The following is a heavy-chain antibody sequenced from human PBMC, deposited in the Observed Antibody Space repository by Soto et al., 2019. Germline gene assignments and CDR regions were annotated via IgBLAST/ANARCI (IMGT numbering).Heavy chain of an antibody. J-gene: IGHJ5*02. V-gene: IGHV1-69*02. CDR1: GGTFSSYT. CDR3: ASDFRDILTNYNWFDP. D-gene: IGHD3-9*01. CDR2: IIPILGIA. Sequence: QVQLVQSGAEVKKPGSSVKVSCKASGGTFSSYTISWVRQAPGQGLEWMGRIIPILGIANYAQKFQGRVTITADQCTSTAYMELSSLRSEDTAVYYSASDFRDILTNYNWFDPWGQGTLVTVSS.